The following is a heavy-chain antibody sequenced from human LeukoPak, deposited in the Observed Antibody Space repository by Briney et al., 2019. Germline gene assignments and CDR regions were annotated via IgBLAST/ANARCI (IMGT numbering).Heavy chain of an antibody. CDR1: GGSFSGYY. Sequence: PSETLSLTCAAYGGSFSGYYWSWIRQPPGKGLEWVANIKQDGSEKYYVDSVEGRFTISRDNARNSLYLQMNSLRAEDTAVYYCARDMVRGVFTTRTIDYWGQGTLVTVSS. J-gene: IGHJ4*02. D-gene: IGHD3-10*01. V-gene: IGHV3-7*01. CDR3: ARDMVRGVFTTRTIDY. CDR2: IKQDGSEK.